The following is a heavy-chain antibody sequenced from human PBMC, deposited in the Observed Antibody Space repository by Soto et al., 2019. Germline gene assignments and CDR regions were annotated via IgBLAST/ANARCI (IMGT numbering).Heavy chain of an antibody. V-gene: IGHV4-59*08. CDR3: ARHGGPSRTGTGFGY. Sequence: SETLSLTCNVSGGSIYTYYWNWIRQSPGKGLEWIGYISDGGSTNYNPSLKSRVTISVDTSKNQFSLKLSSVTAADTAVYYCARHGGPSRTGTGFGYWGQGSLVTVSS. D-gene: IGHD1-1*01. J-gene: IGHJ4*02. CDR2: ISDGGST. CDR1: GGSIYTYY.